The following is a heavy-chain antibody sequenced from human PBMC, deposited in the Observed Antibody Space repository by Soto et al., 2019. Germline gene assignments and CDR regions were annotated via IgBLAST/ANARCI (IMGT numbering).Heavy chain of an antibody. CDR3: VHSRCGGDCLQSYPSHYYYGMDV. D-gene: IGHD2-21*02. J-gene: IGHJ6*02. CDR2: IYWDNDK. V-gene: IGHV2-5*02. Sequence: QITLKESGPTLVKPTQTLTLTCTFSGFSLSTSGVGVGWIRQPPGKALEWLALIYWDNDKRYSPSLQSRLTNTKDTSKTPVVLTMSNMDHVDTATYYCVHSRCGGDCLQSYPSHYYYGMDVWGQGTTVTVSS. CDR1: GFSLSTSGVG.